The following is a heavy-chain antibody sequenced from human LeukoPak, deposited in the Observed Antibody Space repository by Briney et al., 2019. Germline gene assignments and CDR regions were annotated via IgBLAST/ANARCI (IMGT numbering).Heavy chain of an antibody. CDR1: GGTFSSYA. V-gene: IGHV1-69*04. D-gene: IGHD6-13*01. J-gene: IGHJ4*02. CDR2: IIPILGIA. Sequence: SVKVSCKASGGTFSSYAVSWVRQAPGQGLEWMGRIIPILGIANYAQKFQGRVTITADKSTSTAYMELSSLRSEDTAVYYCARGRQQLTLDYWGQGTLVTVSS. CDR3: ARGRQQLTLDY.